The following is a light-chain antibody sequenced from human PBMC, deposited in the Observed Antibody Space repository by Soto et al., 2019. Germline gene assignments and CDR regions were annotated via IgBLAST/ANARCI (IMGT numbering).Light chain of an antibody. Sequence: QSALTQPASVSGSPGQSITISCTVTSSDVGGYNYVSWYQQHPGKAPKLMIYEVSNRPSGVSNRFSGSRSGNTASLTISGLQAEDEADYYCSSYTGTNTLEGVFGGGTKLTV. V-gene: IGLV2-14*01. CDR1: SSDVGGYNY. CDR2: EVS. J-gene: IGLJ3*02. CDR3: SSYTGTNTLEGV.